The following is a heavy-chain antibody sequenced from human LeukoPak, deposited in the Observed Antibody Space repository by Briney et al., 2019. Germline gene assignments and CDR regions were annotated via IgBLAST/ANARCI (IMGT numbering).Heavy chain of an antibody. Sequence: SETLSLTCTVSGGSINSGRYCWSWIRQPAGRGLEWIGHISTSGRTSYSPSLKSRVTISVDPSKNQFSLKMSSVSAADTAVYYCARGLHGYTYGYVPWELYYYMDVWGKGTTVTISS. V-gene: IGHV4-61*09. CDR2: ISTSGRT. J-gene: IGHJ6*03. CDR1: GGSINSGRYC. D-gene: IGHD5-18*01. CDR3: ARGLHGYTYGYVPWELYYYMDV.